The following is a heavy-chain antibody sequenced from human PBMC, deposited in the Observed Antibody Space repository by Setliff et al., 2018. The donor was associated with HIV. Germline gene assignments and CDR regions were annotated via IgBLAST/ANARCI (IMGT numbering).Heavy chain of an antibody. V-gene: IGHV4-34*01. CDR3: ARSTVGAGTTFP. J-gene: IGHJ5*02. CDR2: INHSGST. CDR1: GFAFSGHQ. D-gene: IGHD1-7*01. Sequence: SETLSLSCAASGFAFSGHQMSWVRQAPGKGLEWIGEINHSGSTNYNPSLKSRVTISVDTSMDQFSLKLNSVTAADTSIYYCARSTVGAGTTFPWGRGTLVTVSS.